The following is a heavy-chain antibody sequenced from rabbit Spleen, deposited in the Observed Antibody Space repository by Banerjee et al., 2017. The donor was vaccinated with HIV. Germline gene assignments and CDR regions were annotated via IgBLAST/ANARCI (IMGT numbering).Heavy chain of an antibody. CDR2: IYATT. V-gene: IGHV1S45*01. CDR3: ARDPAGYVINGGVTNFRLDL. D-gene: IGHD6-1*01. CDR1: GFTFSSYW. J-gene: IGHJ3*01. Sequence: QEQLEESGGDLVKPEGSLTLTCTASGFTFSSYWICWVRQAPGKGLEWIACIYATTAYASWAKGRFTISKTSSTTVTLQMTSLTAADTATYFCARDPAGYVINGGVTNFRLDLWGQGTLVTVS.